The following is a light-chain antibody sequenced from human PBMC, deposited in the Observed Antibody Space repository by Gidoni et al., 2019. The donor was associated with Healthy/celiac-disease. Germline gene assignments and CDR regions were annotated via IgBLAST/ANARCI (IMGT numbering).Light chain of an antibody. J-gene: IGKJ1*01. Sequence: DIQITQSPSSLSASVGDRVTITCRASQSISSYLNWYQQKPGKAPKLLIYAASSLQSGVPSRFSGSGSGTDFTLTISSLKPEDFATYYCQQSYSTPQTFGQGTKVEIK. CDR1: QSISSY. CDR2: AAS. V-gene: IGKV1-39*01. CDR3: QQSYSTPQT.